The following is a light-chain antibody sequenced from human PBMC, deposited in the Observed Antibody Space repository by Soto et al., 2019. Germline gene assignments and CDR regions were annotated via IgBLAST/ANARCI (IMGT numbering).Light chain of an antibody. V-gene: IGKV1-5*01. Sequence: DIQMTQSAPALSASVGDRVTITCRSIQTISTWMAWYQQKPGKAPKLLVYDASTLQSGVASRFSGSGSGTEFTLIISGLQPDDSATYYCQQYTNTNNPWMFGQGTKVDIK. CDR3: QQYTNTNNPWM. CDR1: QTISTW. J-gene: IGKJ1*01. CDR2: DAS.